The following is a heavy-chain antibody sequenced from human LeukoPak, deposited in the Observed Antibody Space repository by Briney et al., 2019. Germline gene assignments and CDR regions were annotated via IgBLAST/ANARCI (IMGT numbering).Heavy chain of an antibody. CDR1: GGSISSSSYY. CDR3: ARANVLTGTDS. V-gene: IGHV4-61*02. Sequence: PSETLSLTCTVSGGSISSSSYYWSWIRQPAGKGLEWIGRIYTSGSTNHSPSLKSRVTMSVDTSKNQFSLKLSSVTAADTAVYYCARANVLTGTDSWGQGTLVTVSS. J-gene: IGHJ4*02. CDR2: IYTSGST. D-gene: IGHD3-9*01.